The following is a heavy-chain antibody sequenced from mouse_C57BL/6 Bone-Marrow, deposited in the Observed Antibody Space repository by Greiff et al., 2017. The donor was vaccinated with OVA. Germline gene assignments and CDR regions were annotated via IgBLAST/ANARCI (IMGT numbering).Heavy chain of an antibody. D-gene: IGHD1-1*01. Sequence: VQLQQSGAELVGPGASAKLSCTASGFNIKDDYMHWVKQRPEQGLEWIGRIEPENGDTEYASKFQGKATITKDTSSNTADLHLSSLTSEDTAVYYCTTGNYYGSDYWGQGTTLTVSS. CDR1: GFNIKDDY. J-gene: IGHJ2*01. CDR2: IEPENGDT. CDR3: TTGNYYGSDY. V-gene: IGHV14-4*01.